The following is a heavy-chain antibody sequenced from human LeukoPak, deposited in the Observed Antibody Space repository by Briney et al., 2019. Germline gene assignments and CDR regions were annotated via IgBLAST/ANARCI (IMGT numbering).Heavy chain of an antibody. J-gene: IGHJ4*02. CDR2: ISGSGGST. CDR3: AKLYDILTNFDY. Sequence: GGSLRLSCAASGFTFSSYAMSWVRQAPGKGLEWVSAISGSGGSTYYADSVKGRFTISRDNSKNTLYLLMNSLRAEDTAVYYCAKLYDILTNFDYWGQGTLVTVSS. CDR1: GFTFSSYA. D-gene: IGHD3-9*01. V-gene: IGHV3-23*01.